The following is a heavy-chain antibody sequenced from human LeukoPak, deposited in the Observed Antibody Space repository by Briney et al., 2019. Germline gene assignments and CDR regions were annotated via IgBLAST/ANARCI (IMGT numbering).Heavy chain of an antibody. Sequence: GGSLRLSCAASGFTFSSYGMHWVRQAPGKGLEWVAVIWYDGSNKYYADSVKGRSTISRDNSKNTLYLQMNSLRAEDTAVYYCAGNYGPYYFDYWGQGTLVTVSS. J-gene: IGHJ4*02. CDR3: AGNYGPYYFDY. D-gene: IGHD3-10*01. CDR2: IWYDGSNK. V-gene: IGHV3-33*01. CDR1: GFTFSSYG.